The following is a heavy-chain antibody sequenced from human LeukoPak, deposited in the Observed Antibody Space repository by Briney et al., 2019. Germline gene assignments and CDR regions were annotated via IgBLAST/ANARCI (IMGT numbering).Heavy chain of an antibody. Sequence: SETLSLTCTVSGGSITTTTYYWGWIRQPPGKGLGWIGSIYYSGTTYYNPSLKSRVTISVDTSKNQLSLKLSSVTAADTAVYYCARSYYYGSGKTERFGPWGQGTLVTVSS. CDR2: IYYSGTT. D-gene: IGHD3-10*01. J-gene: IGHJ5*02. V-gene: IGHV4-39*01. CDR3: ARSYYYGSGKTERFGP. CDR1: GGSITTTTYY.